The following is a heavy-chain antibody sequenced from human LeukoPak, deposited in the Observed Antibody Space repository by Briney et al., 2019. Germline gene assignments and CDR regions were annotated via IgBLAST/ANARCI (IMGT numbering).Heavy chain of an antibody. CDR1: GGSFSGYY. J-gene: IGHJ2*01. CDR3: ARLNSAVVRKQTYWYFDL. D-gene: IGHD3-22*01. CDR2: INHSGST. Sequence: SETLSLTCAVYGGSFSGYYWSWIRQPPGKGLEWIGEINHSGSTNYNPSLKSRVTISVDTSKNQFSLKLSSVTAADTAVYYCARLNSAVVRKQTYWYFDLWGRGTLVTVSS. V-gene: IGHV4-34*01.